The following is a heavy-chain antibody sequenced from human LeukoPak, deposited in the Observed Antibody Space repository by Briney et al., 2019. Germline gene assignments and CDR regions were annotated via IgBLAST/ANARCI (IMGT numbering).Heavy chain of an antibody. D-gene: IGHD5-18*01. V-gene: IGHV1-46*01. CDR1: GYTFTSYY. J-gene: IGHJ4*02. CDR2: INPSGGRT. CDR3: AGTAGYSYGRIDY. Sequence: ASVKVSCKASGYTFTSYYIHWVRQAPGQGLEWMGIINPSGGRTSYAQNFQGRVAVTGDTSTGTIYMELSSLTSEDTAVYYCAGTAGYSYGRIDYWGQGTLVTVSS.